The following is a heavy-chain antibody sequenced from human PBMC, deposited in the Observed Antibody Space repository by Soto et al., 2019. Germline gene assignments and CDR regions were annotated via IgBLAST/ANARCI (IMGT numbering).Heavy chain of an antibody. J-gene: IGHJ4*02. CDR2: IYHSGST. D-gene: IGHD6-13*01. Sequence: KTSETLSLTCAVSGYSISSGYYWGWIRQPPGKGLEWIGSIYHSGSTYYNPSLKSRVTISVDTSKNQFSLKLSSVTAADTAVYYCARAAAAGGPDCWGQGTLVTVSS. CDR3: ARAAAAGGPDC. V-gene: IGHV4-38-2*01. CDR1: GYSISSGYY.